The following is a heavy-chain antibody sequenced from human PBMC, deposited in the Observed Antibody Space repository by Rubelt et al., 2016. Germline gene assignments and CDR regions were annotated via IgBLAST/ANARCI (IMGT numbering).Heavy chain of an antibody. V-gene: IGHV1-3*01. CDR3: ARANHGDYEDY. J-gene: IGHJ4*02. CDR2: IDAGNGDT. Sequence: QVQLVQSGAEVKKPGASVKVSCKASGYTFTNYGMHWVRPAPGPRLEWMGWIDAGNGDTNYSQKLKDRASITRDASANTAYMELSSLRSEDTAVYYCARANHGDYEDYWGQGTLVTVSS. CDR1: GYTFTNYG. D-gene: IGHD4-17*01.